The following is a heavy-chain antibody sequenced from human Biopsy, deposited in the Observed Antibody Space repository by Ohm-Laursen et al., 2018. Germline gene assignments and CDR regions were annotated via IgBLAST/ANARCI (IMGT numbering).Heavy chain of an antibody. CDR2: IFNSANT. D-gene: IGHD6-19*01. CDR3: ARESALAGDFDS. J-gene: IGHJ4*02. CDR1: GGSISSGGSY. Sequence: TLSLTCTVSGGSISSGGSYWSWIRQRPGKGLEWIGYIFNSANTYYNPSLKNLITISGDTSKNHFSLKLTSVTAADTAVYYCARESALAGDFDSWGQGTLVTVSS. V-gene: IGHV4-31*01.